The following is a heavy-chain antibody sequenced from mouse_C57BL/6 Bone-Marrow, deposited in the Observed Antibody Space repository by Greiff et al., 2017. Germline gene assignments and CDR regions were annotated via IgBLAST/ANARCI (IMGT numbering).Heavy chain of an antibody. J-gene: IGHJ1*03. V-gene: IGHV1-53*01. CDR1: GYTFTSYW. Sequence: QVHVKQPGTELVKPGASVKLSCKASGYTFTSYWMHWVKQRPGQGLEWIGNINPSNGGTKYNEKFKSKATLTVDKSSSTAYMQLSSLTSEDSAVYYCARSGKTGTFWYFDVWGTGTTVTVSS. CDR2: INPSNGGT. CDR3: ARSGKTGTFWYFDV. D-gene: IGHD4-1*01.